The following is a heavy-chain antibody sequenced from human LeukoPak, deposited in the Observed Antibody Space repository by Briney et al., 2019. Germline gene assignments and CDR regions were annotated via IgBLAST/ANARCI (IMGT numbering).Heavy chain of an antibody. D-gene: IGHD4-17*01. CDR3: ARARGGTGIDYVAPFKASYNYGMDV. V-gene: IGHV4-31*03. Sequence: SETLSLTCTVSGGSFNSAGYYWSWIRQHPGKGLEWIGYIYYSGATYYNPSLKSRLTISADTSKNQFFLKVTSVTAADTAVSYCARARGGTGIDYVAPFKASYNYGMDVWGQGTTVTVSS. CDR2: IYYSGAT. J-gene: IGHJ6*02. CDR1: GGSFNSAGYY.